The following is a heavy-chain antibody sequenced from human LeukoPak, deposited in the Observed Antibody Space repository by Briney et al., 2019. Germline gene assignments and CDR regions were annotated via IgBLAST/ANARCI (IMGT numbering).Heavy chain of an antibody. CDR1: GGSISSGDYY. D-gene: IGHD5-18*01. CDR2: IYYSGST. J-gene: IGHJ4*02. CDR3: ARDTGMVRIDY. Sequence: SETLSLTCTVSGGSISSGDYYWSWIRQPPGKGLEWIGYIYYSGSTYYNASLKSRVTISVDTSKNQFSLKLSSVTAADTAVYYCARDTGMVRIDYWGQGTLVTVSS. V-gene: IGHV4-30-4*01.